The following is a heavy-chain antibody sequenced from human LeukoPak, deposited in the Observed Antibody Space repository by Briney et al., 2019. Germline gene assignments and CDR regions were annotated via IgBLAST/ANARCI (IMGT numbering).Heavy chain of an antibody. CDR1: GFTFSSYW. V-gene: IGHV3-74*01. CDR3: ARELHSSSWYSYYYGMDV. D-gene: IGHD6-13*01. Sequence: PGGSLRLSCAASGFTFSSYWMHWVRQAPGKGLVWVSLINSDGSSTSYADSVKGRFTISRDNAKNTLYLQMNSLRAEDTAVYYCARELHSSSWYSYYYGMDVWGQGTTVTVSS. CDR2: INSDGSST. J-gene: IGHJ6*02.